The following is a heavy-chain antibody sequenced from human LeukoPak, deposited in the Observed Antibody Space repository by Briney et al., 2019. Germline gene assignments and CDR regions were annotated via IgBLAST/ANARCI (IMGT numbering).Heavy chain of an antibody. CDR2: IIPIFGTA. J-gene: IGHJ4*02. CDR3: ARDPEVRFPDG. V-gene: IGHV1-69*05. Sequence: SVKVSCKASGGTFSSYGISWVRQAPGQGLEWMGRIIPIFGTANYAQKFQGRVTITTDESTSTAYMELSSLRSEDTAVYYCARDPEVRFPDGWGQGTLVTVSS. D-gene: IGHD3-3*01. CDR1: GGTFSSYG.